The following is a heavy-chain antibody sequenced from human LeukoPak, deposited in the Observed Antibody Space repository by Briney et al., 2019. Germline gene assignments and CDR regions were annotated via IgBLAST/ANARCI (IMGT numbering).Heavy chain of an antibody. CDR2: IYSGGST. D-gene: IGHD3-22*01. J-gene: IGHJ4*02. CDR3: TRDKSSGCFD. V-gene: IGHV3-53*01. Sequence: PGGSLRLSCAASGFTFSSYTMNWVRQAPGKGLQWVSVIYSGGSTYYADSVKGRFTISRDNSKNTLYLQMNSLRAEDTAVYYCTRDKSSGCFDWGQGTLVTVSS. CDR1: GFTFSSYT.